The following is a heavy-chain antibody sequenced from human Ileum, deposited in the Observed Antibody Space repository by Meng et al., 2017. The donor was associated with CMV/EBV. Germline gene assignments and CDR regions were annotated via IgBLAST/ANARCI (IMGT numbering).Heavy chain of an antibody. D-gene: IGHD3-3*02. V-gene: IGHV4-34*01. Sequence: SQTLSLTCAFYGDSFSYYYWNWVRQPPGKGLEWIGEINYTGVTTYSPSLKGRVTISVDTSKKQFSLSLTSVSAADTAVYYCARGSNLHVLVAWSQGTLVNVSS. J-gene: IGHJ5*02. CDR1: GDSFSYYY. CDR2: INYTGVT. CDR3: ARGSNLHVLVA.